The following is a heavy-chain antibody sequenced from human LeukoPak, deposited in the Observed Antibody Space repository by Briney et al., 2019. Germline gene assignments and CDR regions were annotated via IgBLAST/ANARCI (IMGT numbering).Heavy chain of an antibody. CDR1: GFTFSSYS. Sequence: GGSLRLSCAASGFTFSSYSMNWVRQAPGKGLEWVSSISSSSSYISYTDSVRGRFTISRDNSKNTLYLQMNSLRAEDTAVYYCAKVVDSSGWYWMDVWGQGTTVTVSS. D-gene: IGHD6-19*01. J-gene: IGHJ6*02. CDR3: AKVVDSSGWYWMDV. CDR2: ISSSSSYI. V-gene: IGHV3-21*01.